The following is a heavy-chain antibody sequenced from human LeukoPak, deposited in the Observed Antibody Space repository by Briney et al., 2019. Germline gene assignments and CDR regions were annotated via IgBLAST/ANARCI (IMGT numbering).Heavy chain of an antibody. CDR2: IYHSGNT. V-gene: IGHV4-38-2*02. Sequence: SETLSLTCTVSGYSISSGYYWGWIRQPPGKGLEWIGTIYHSGNTYYNPSLKSRVTISVDTSKNQFSLKLSSVTAADTAVYYCASEHRRPDSSSYPIGSWGQGTQVTVSS. D-gene: IGHD6-13*01. J-gene: IGHJ4*02. CDR3: ASEHRRPDSSSYPIGS. CDR1: GYSISSGYY.